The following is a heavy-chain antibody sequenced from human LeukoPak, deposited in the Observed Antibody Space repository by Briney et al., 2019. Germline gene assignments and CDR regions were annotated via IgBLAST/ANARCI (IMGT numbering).Heavy chain of an antibody. J-gene: IGHJ4*02. V-gene: IGHV4-34*01. D-gene: IGHD4-17*01. CDR1: GGSFSGYY. CDR2: INHSGST. CDR3: ARDSNDYGDYRYYFDY. Sequence: SETLSLTCAVYGGSFSGYYWSWIRQPPGKGLEWIGEINHSGSTNYNPSLKSRVTISVDTSKNQFSLKLSSVTAADTAVYYCARDSNDYGDYRYYFDYWGQGTLVTVSS.